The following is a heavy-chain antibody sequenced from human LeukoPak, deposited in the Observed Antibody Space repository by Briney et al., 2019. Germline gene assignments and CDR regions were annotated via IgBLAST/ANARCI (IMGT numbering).Heavy chain of an antibody. CDR2: INHSGST. CDR3: VRGQGVVVAAKKDPPYDY. D-gene: IGHD2-15*01. CDR1: GGSFSGYY. J-gene: IGHJ4*02. V-gene: IGHV4-34*01. Sequence: SETLSLTCAVYGGSFSGYYWSWIRQPPGKGLEWIGEINHSGSTNYNPSLKSRVTISVDTSKNQFSLKLSSVTAADTAVYYCVRGQGVVVAAKKDPPYDYWGQGTLVTVSS.